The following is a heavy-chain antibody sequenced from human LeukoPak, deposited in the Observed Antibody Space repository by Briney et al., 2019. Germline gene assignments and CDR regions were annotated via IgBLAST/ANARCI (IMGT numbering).Heavy chain of an antibody. D-gene: IGHD3-10*01. CDR3: ASGHKWFGDFLVLDY. J-gene: IGHJ4*02. Sequence: ASVKVSCKVSGYISTAYGFSWVRQAPGQGREWMGWISVYDGDTNFAQRLQGRLTMTTDTSTSTAYLELRGLRSDDTAVYYCASGHKWFGDFLVLDYWGQGTLVTVSS. V-gene: IGHV1-18*04. CDR1: GYISTAYG. CDR2: ISVYDGDT.